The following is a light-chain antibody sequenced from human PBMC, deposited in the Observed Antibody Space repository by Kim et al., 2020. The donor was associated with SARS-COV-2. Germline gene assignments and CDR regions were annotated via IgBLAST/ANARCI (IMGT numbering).Light chain of an antibody. CDR3: QQYGRSPLT. CDR2: DVS. CDR1: QSVGGNY. J-gene: IGKJ4*01. Sequence: PGERATLSCGASQSVGGNYLAWYQQKPGLAPRLLIYDVSSRVTGIPDRFSGSGSGTDFTLTISRLEPEDFAVYYCQQYGRSPLTFGGGTKV. V-gene: IGKV3D-20*01.